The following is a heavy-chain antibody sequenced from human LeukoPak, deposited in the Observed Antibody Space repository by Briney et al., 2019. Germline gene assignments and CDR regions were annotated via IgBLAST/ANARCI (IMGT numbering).Heavy chain of an antibody. D-gene: IGHD1-26*01. CDR1: GYTFTSYY. Sequence: ASVKVSCNASGYTFTSYYMHCVLQAPGQGLEWMGIINPSGGSTSYAQKFQGRVTMTRDTSTSTVYMELSSLRSEDTAVYYCAREAHRGSLSSWGQGTLVTVSS. J-gene: IGHJ4*02. CDR2: INPSGGST. CDR3: AREAHRGSLSS. V-gene: IGHV1-46*01.